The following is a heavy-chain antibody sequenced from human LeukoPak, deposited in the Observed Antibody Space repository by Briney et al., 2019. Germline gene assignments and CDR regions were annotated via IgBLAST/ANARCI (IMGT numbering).Heavy chain of an antibody. V-gene: IGHV3-23*01. D-gene: IGHD2-15*01. J-gene: IGHJ4*02. CDR2: ISGSGGST. CDR1: GFAFSSYA. Sequence: GGSLRLSCAASGFAFSSYAMSWVRQAPGKGLEWVSAISGSGGSTYYADSVKGRFTISRDNSKNTLYLQMNSLRAEDTAVYYCAKDPSGRYCSGGSCHDDYWGQGTLVTVSS. CDR3: AKDPSGRYCSGGSCHDDY.